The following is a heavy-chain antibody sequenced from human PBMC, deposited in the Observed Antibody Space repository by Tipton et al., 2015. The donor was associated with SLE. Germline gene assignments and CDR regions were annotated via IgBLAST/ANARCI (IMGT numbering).Heavy chain of an antibody. CDR1: GGSISSSSYY. Sequence: LRLSCTVSGGSISSSSYYWGWIRQPPGKGLEWIGSIYYSGGTYYNPSLKSRVTISVDTSKNQFSLKLSSVTAADTAVYYCARNKYSSDPWYFDLWGRGTLVTVSS. J-gene: IGHJ2*01. CDR3: ARNKYSSDPWYFDL. D-gene: IGHD6-19*01. CDR2: IYYSGGT. V-gene: IGHV4-39*07.